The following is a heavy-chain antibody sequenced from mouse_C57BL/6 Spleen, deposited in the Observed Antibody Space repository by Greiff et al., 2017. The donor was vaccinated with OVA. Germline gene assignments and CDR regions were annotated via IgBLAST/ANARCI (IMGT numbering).Heavy chain of an antibody. CDR1: GFNIKDDY. D-gene: IGHD3-2*02. CDR3: TPTAQADAMDY. Sequence: EVQLQQSGAELVRPGASVKLSCTASGFNIKDDYLHWVKQRPEQGLEWIGWIDPENGDTEYASKFQGKATITADTSSNTAYLQLSSLTSEDTAVYYCTPTAQADAMDYWGQGTSVTVSS. V-gene: IGHV14-4*01. J-gene: IGHJ4*01. CDR2: IDPENGDT.